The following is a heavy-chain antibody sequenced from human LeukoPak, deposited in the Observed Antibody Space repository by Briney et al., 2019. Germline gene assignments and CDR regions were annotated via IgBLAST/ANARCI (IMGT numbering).Heavy chain of an antibody. V-gene: IGHV3-23*01. J-gene: IGHJ4*02. Sequence: GGSLRLSCAASGFTFSSYAMSWVRQAPGKGLEWVSVISNSAGSTFYADSVKGRFTISRDNSKNTLYLQMNSLRAEDTAVYYCAKNYYDSSGCVDYWGQGTLVTVSS. D-gene: IGHD3-22*01. CDR2: ISNSAGST. CDR1: GFTFSSYA. CDR3: AKNYYDSSGCVDY.